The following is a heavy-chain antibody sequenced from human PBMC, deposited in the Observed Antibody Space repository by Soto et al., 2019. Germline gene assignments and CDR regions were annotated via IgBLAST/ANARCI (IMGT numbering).Heavy chain of an antibody. CDR3: ARGQRFSDWFDP. CDR2: IYSSGNT. Sequence: SGTLSRTGSVSGGTIIGYYWTCIRQPAGKGLEWIGRIYSSGNTKYNPSLQSRVTMSLDTSNNQFSLRLTSVTAADTAVYYCARGQRFSDWFDPWGQGTLVTVSS. V-gene: IGHV4-4*07. CDR1: GGTIIGYY. J-gene: IGHJ5*02. D-gene: IGHD3-3*01.